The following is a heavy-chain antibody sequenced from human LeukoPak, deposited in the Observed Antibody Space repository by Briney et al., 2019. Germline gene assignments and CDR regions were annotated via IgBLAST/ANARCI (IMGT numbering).Heavy chain of an antibody. CDR3: ARFTYYYDSSGYYTYFDY. CDR2: IIPVFGTA. V-gene: IGHV1-69*06. Sequence: SVKVSCKASGYTFTSYGISWVRQAPGQGLEWMGGIIPVFGTANYAQKFQGRVTITADKSTSTAYMELSSLRSEDTAVYYCARFTYYYDSSGYYTYFDYWGQGTLVTVSS. J-gene: IGHJ4*02. CDR1: GYTFTSYG. D-gene: IGHD3-22*01.